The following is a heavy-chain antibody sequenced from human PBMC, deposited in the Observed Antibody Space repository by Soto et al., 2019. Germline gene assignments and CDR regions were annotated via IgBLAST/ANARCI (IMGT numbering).Heavy chain of an antibody. J-gene: IGHJ6*02. Sequence: SETLSLTCAVSGGSISSSNWWSWVRQPPGKGLEWIGEIYHSGSTNYNPSLKSRVTISVDKSKNQFSLKLSSVTAADTAVYYCARGPRRGYSGYDLSYYYYGMDVWGQGTTVTV. CDR1: GGSISSSNW. V-gene: IGHV4-4*02. D-gene: IGHD5-12*01. CDR3: ARGPRRGYSGYDLSYYYYGMDV. CDR2: IYHSGST.